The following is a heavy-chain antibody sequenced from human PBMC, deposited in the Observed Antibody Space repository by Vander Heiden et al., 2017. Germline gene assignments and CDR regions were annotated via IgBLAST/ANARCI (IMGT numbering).Heavy chain of an antibody. D-gene: IGHD2-2*01. CDR2: INSDGSST. V-gene: IGHV3-74*03. Sequence: EVRLEESGGGLVQPGGSLRLSGSASGFTFSRFWMHWVRQTPGKGLVWVSRINSDGSSTMYADTVKGRFTISRDNAKNTVYLQMNSLRADDTAIYDCARESAVEWIAFDIWGQGTMVTVSS. CDR3: ARESAVEWIAFDI. J-gene: IGHJ3*02. CDR1: GFTFSRFW.